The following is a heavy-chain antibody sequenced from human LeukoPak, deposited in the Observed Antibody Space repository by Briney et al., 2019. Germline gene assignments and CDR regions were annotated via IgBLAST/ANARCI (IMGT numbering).Heavy chain of an antibody. D-gene: IGHD3-22*01. CDR2: IYYSGST. J-gene: IGHJ3*02. CDR1: GGSIKNGDYY. CDR3: ARVDSQDAFDI. V-gene: IGHV4-61*08. Sequence: PSETLSLTCTVSGGSIKNGDYYWSWIRQPPGKGLEWIGYIYYSGSTNYNPSLKSRVTISVDTSKNQFSLKLSSVTAADTAVYYCARVDSQDAFDIWGQGTMVTVSS.